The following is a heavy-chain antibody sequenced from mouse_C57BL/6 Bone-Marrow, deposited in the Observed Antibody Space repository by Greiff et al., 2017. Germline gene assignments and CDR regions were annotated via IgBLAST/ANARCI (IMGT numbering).Heavy chain of an antibody. CDR1: GYAFTNYL. V-gene: IGHV1-54*01. CDR2: INPGRGGT. Sequence: VQLKESGAELVRPGTSVKVSCKASGYAFTNYLIEWVKQRPGQGLEWIGVINPGRGGTNYNEKFKGKATLTADKSSSTAYMQLSSLTSEDSAVYFCARFFFAYWGQVTLVTVSA. J-gene: IGHJ3*01. CDR3: ARFFFAY.